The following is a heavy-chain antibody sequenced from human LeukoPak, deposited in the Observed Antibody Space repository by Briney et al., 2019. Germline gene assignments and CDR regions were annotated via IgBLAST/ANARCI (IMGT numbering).Heavy chain of an antibody. CDR3: ARRIAARLGYFDY. CDR1: GGSISSYY. CDR2: IYYSGST. V-gene: IGHV4-59*01. D-gene: IGHD6-6*01. Sequence: SETLPLTCTVSGGSISSYYWSWIRQPPGKGLEWIGYIYYSGSTNYNPSLKSRVTISVDTSKNQFSLKLSSVTAADTAVYYCARRIAARLGYFDYWGQGTLVTVSS. J-gene: IGHJ4*02.